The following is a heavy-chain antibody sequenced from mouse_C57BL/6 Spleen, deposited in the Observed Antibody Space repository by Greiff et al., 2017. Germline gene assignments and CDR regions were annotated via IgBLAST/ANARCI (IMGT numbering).Heavy chain of an antibody. V-gene: IGHV1-62-2*01. D-gene: IGHD4-1*01. Sequence: QVQLQQSGAELVKPGASVKLSCKASGYTFTEYTIHWVKQRSGQGLEWIGWFYPGSGSIKYNEKFKDKATLTADKSSSTVYIERSRLTSEDSAVYFCARHEGTPLTGTGYFDVWGTGTTVTVSS. CDR1: GYTFTEYT. J-gene: IGHJ1*03. CDR2: FYPGSGSI. CDR3: ARHEGTPLTGTGYFDV.